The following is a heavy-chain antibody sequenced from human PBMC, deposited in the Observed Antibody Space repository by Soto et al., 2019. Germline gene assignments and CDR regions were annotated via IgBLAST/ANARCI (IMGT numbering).Heavy chain of an antibody. J-gene: IGHJ3*02. D-gene: IGHD2-2*01. CDR3: AESAVVRSPDDAFDI. Sequence: ASVQVSCNASGYTFITYGISWVRQAPGQGLERLGWISAYNGNTNYAQKLQGRVTMTTDTSTSTAYMELRSLRSDHTAVYYGAESAVVRSPDDAFDIWGQGTMVTVSS. CDR1: GYTFITYG. CDR2: ISAYNGNT. V-gene: IGHV1-18*04.